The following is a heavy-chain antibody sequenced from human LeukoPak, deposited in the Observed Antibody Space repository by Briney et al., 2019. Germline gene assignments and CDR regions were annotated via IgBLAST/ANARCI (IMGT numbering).Heavy chain of an antibody. J-gene: IGHJ4*02. CDR3: AKDISSGWSPYYFDY. D-gene: IGHD6-19*01. V-gene: IGHV3-23*01. CDR2: ISGSGGST. CDR1: GLTFSRYA. Sequence: GGSLRLSCAVSGLTFSRYAMSWVRQAPGKGLEWVSAISGSGGSTYYADSVKGRFTISRDNSKNTLYLQMNSLRAEDTAVYYCAKDISSGWSPYYFDYWGQGTLVTVSS.